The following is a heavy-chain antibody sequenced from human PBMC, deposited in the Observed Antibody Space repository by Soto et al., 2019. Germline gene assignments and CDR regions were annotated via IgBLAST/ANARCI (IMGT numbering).Heavy chain of an antibody. Sequence: SETLSLTCAVYGGSFSGYYWSWIRQPPGKGLEWIGEINHSGSTNYNPSLKSRVTISVDTSKNQFSLKLSSVTAADTAVYYCARDLLLWWGQGTMVTVSS. J-gene: IGHJ3*01. V-gene: IGHV4-34*01. CDR2: INHSGST. D-gene: IGHD2-21*01. CDR1: GGSFSGYY. CDR3: ARDLLLW.